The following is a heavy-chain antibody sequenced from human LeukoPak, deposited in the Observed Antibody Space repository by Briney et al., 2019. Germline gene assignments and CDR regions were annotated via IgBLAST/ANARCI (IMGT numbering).Heavy chain of an antibody. CDR3: ARLYTYESYWYFDL. CDR1: GGSISSYY. D-gene: IGHD5-18*01. Sequence: PSETLSLTCTVSGGSISSYYWSWIRQPPGKGLGWIGYIYYGGSTNYNPSLKSRVTISVDTSKIQFSLKLSSVTAADTAVYYCARLYTYESYWYFDLWGRGTLVTVSS. CDR2: IYYGGST. J-gene: IGHJ2*01. V-gene: IGHV4-59*08.